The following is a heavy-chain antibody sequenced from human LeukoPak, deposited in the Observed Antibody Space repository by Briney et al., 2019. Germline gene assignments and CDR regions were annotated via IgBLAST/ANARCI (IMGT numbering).Heavy chain of an antibody. CDR1: GGSISTNTYY. D-gene: IGHD3-9*01. CDR2: MYYGGTT. J-gene: IGHJ6*03. Sequence: SETLSLTCTVSGGSISTNTYYWGWIRQPPGKGLEWIGSMYYGGTTYYNPSLKSRVTISVDTSKNQFSLKLSSVTAADTAVYYCARDRRVISDILTGYYRTEYYYYTDVWGEGTTVTVSS. V-gene: IGHV4-39*02. CDR3: ARDRRVISDILTGYYRTEYYYYTDV.